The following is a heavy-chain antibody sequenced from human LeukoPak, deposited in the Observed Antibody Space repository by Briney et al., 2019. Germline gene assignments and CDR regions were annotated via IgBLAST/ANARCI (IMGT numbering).Heavy chain of an antibody. V-gene: IGHV3-11*01. Sequence: PGGSLRLSCAASGFTFSDYYMSWIRQAPGKGLEGVSYISSSGSTIYYADSVKGRFTISRDNAKDSLYLQMNSLRAEDTAVYYCARITMVRGEYYFDYWGQGTLVTVSS. D-gene: IGHD3-10*01. CDR2: ISSSGSTI. J-gene: IGHJ4*02. CDR1: GFTFSDYY. CDR3: ARITMVRGEYYFDY.